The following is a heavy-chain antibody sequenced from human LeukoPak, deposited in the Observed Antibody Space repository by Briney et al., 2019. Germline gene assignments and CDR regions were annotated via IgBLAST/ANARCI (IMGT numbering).Heavy chain of an antibody. V-gene: IGHV1-69*04. CDR1: GGTFSSYT. CDR3: ARDPVVPADPDAFDI. J-gene: IGHJ3*02. Sequence: SVKVSCKASGGTFSSYTISWVRQAPGQGLEWMGRIIPILGIANYAQKFQGRVTITADKSTSTAYMELSSLRSEDTAVYYCARDPVVPADPDAFDIWRQGTMVTVSS. CDR2: IIPILGIA. D-gene: IGHD2-2*01.